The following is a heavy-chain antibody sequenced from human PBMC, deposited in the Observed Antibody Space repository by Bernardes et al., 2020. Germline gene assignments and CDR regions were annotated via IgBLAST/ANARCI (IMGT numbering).Heavy chain of an antibody. V-gene: IGHV1-69*06. CDR3: ARAALDYGYYYFSYFDL. J-gene: IGHJ2*01. Sequence: SVKVSCKASGCTFSSYAISWVRQAPGQGLEWMGGIIPIFGTANYAQKFQGRVTITADKSTSTAYMELSSLRSEDTAVYYCARAALDYGYYYFSYFDLWGRGTLVTVSS. D-gene: IGHD4-17*01. CDR2: IIPIFGTA. CDR1: GCTFSSYA.